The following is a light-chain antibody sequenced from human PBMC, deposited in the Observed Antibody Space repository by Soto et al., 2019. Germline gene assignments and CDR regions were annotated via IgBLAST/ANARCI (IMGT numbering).Light chain of an antibody. V-gene: IGKV3-20*01. J-gene: IGKJ4*01. CDR1: QSVSSSY. CDR3: QQYGSSPLT. Sequence: EIVLTQSPGTLSLSPGERATLSCRASQSVSSSYLAWYQQKPGQAPRLLIYGAFSRATGIPDRFSGGGSGTDFTLTISRLEPEDCAVYYCQQYGSSPLTFGGGTKVDIK. CDR2: GAF.